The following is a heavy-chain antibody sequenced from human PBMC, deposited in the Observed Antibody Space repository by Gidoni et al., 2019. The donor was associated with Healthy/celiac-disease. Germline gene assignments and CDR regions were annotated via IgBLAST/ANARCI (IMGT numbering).Heavy chain of an antibody. CDR1: GFTFSSYS. D-gene: IGHD6-13*01. CDR3: ARGSAAAGTSDY. J-gene: IGHJ4*02. Sequence: EVQLVESGGGLVKPGGSLRLSCAAPGFTFSSYSMNWVRQAPGKGLEWVSSISSSSSYIYYADSVKGRFTISRDNAKNSLYLQMNSLRAEETAVYYCARGSAAAGTSDYWGQGTLVTVSS. V-gene: IGHV3-21*01. CDR2: ISSSSSYI.